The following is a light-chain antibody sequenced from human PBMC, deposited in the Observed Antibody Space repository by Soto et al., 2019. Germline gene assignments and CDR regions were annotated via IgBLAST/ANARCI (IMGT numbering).Light chain of an antibody. CDR2: DAS. V-gene: IGKV3-15*01. Sequence: EVVMTQSPATLSVSPGERATLSCRASQSISSNLAWYQQKPGQAPRLLIYDASTRATGIPARISGSGSGTEFSLTISSLQSEDFAVYYCQQYNDWPPQYTFGQGTKLEIK. J-gene: IGKJ2*01. CDR1: QSISSN. CDR3: QQYNDWPPQYT.